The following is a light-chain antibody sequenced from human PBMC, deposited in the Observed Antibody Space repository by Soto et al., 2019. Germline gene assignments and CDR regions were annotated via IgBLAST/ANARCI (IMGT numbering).Light chain of an antibody. CDR1: QSVSSN. CDR2: DAS. V-gene: IGKV3-11*01. J-gene: IGKJ3*01. CDR3: QQGSYWPPL. Sequence: ELVLTQSPATLSLSPGERATLSCRASQSVSSNFAWYQQRPGQAPRLLIYDASNRATGIPARFRGSGSGTDFTLTISSLEPEDLAVYYCQQGSYWPPLFGPGTKVDIK.